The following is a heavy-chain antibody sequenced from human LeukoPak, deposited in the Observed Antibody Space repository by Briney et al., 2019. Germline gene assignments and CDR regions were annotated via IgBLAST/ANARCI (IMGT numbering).Heavy chain of an antibody. CDR1: GFAFSSYW. D-gene: IGHD3-22*01. V-gene: IGHV3-7*01. CDR2: IKQDRSGE. Sequence: PGGSLRLSCAASGFAFSSYWMSWVRQAPGKGLEWVANIKQDRSGEYYVDSVKGRFTISRDNAKDLLYLQMNSLRAEDTAVYYCARSYDGSGYYSCPEDHWGQGTLVTVSS. CDR3: ARSYDGSGYYSCPEDH. J-gene: IGHJ4*02.